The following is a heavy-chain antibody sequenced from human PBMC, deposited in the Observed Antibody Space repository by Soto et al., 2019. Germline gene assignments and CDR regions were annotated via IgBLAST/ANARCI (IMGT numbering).Heavy chain of an antibody. CDR2: SSGSGGAT. V-gene: IGHV3-23*01. CDR1: GFTFDNYA. CDR3: AKDGVYAEEQSTFHY. Sequence: GGSLRLSCAASGFTFDNYAMNWDGQAPGKGLEWDAHSSGSGGATKYADSVKGRFSISKDNSKNTLYLQMNGLRAEDTAVYYCAKDGVYAEEQSTFHYPRQRTLVPVS. D-gene: IGHD4-17*01. J-gene: IGHJ4*02.